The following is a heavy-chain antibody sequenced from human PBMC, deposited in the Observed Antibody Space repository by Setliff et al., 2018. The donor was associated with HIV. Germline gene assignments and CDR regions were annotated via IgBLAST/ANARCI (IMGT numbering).Heavy chain of an antibody. CDR3: ARGYQVLDWVVDGYFDY. J-gene: IGHJ4*02. CDR1: GLSINSGYY. CDR2: IYRSGST. Sequence: SETLSLTCAVSGLSINSGYYWGWIRQPPGKGLEWIGSIYRSGSTYNNPSLKSRLTISVDTSKKQFSLKLSSVTAADTAVYYCARGYQVLDWVVDGYFDYWGQGTLVTVSS. V-gene: IGHV4-38-2*01. D-gene: IGHD2-2*01.